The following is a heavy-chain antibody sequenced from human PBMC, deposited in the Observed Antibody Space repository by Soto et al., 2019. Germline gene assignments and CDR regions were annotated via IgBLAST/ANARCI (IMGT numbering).Heavy chain of an antibody. CDR2: IVTAGHT. D-gene: IGHD2-21*01. CDR1: GFTFSDYD. J-gene: IGHJ3*02. CDR3: AREGEDGDAFDM. Sequence: EVQLVESGGGLVQPGGSLRLSCAASGFTFSDYDMHWVRQAPGKGLEWVSAIVTAGHTYYADSVKGRFTISRENAKNSLYLPMNSLRAGDTAVYYCAREGEDGDAFDMWGQGTMATVSS. V-gene: IGHV3-13*04.